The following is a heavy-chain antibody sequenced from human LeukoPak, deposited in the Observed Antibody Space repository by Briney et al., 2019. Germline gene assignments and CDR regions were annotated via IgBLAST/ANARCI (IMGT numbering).Heavy chain of an antibody. J-gene: IGHJ6*03. V-gene: IGHV4-61*01. CDR3: TRGSIAYYYMDV. CDR1: GGSISSGSYY. CDR2: IYYSGST. D-gene: IGHD3-22*01. Sequence: SQTLSLTCTVSGGSISSGSYYWSWIRQPPGKGLEWIGNIYYSGSTNYNPSLKSRVTISVDTSKNQFSLKLSSVTAADTAVYYCTRGSIAYYYMDVWGKGTTVTVSS.